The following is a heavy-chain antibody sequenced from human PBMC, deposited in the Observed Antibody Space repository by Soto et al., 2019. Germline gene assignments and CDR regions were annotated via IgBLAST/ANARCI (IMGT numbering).Heavy chain of an antibody. Sequence: QVQLVQSGAEVKKPGASVKVSCKASGGTFSSYAISWVRQAPGQGLEWMGGIIPMFGTANYAQKLQGRVTITADESTSTAYMDLSSLRSEDTAVYYCARDGQASSHYFDLWGRGTLVTVSS. J-gene: IGHJ2*01. CDR3: ARDGQASSHYFDL. CDR2: IIPMFGTA. V-gene: IGHV1-69*01. CDR1: GGTFSSYA. D-gene: IGHD2-21*01.